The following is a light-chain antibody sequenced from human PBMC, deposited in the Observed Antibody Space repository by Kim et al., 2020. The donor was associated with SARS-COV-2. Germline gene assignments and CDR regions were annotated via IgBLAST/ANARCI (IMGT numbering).Light chain of an antibody. Sequence: DLQMTQSPSSVSASVGDRVTITCRASQSINNWLAWYQQRPGKAPNLLIYGASTLQSGVPSRFSGTGYGTDFSLTISSLQPEDFATNYCQQTYSFPYVFGQGTKLEI. CDR1: QSINNW. V-gene: IGKV1-12*01. CDR2: GAS. CDR3: QQTYSFPYV. J-gene: IGKJ2*01.